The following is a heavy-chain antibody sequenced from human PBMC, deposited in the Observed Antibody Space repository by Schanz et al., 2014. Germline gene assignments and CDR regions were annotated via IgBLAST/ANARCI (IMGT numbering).Heavy chain of an antibody. D-gene: IGHD3-9*01. CDR3: AKQIHYDILTVTRN. CDR2: IYSGIGA. J-gene: IGHJ4*02. V-gene: IGHV3-66*01. CDR1: GFTVSSNH. Sequence: EGQLAESGGGLVQPGGSLRLSCAVSGFTVSSNHMSWVRQAPGKGLEWVSVIYSGIGAYYADSVKDRFTVSRDNSKNTVYLQMNRLRAEDTAVYYCAKQIHYDILTVTRNWGQGTLXTVSS.